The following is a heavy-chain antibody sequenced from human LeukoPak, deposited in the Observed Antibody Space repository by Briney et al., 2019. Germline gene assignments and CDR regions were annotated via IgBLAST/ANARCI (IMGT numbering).Heavy chain of an antibody. V-gene: IGHV1-69*05. CDR3: ATLVVPAAKANETPYYYYMDV. Sequence: ASMKVSCKASGGTFSSYAISWVRQAPGQGLEWMGGIIPIFGTANYAQKFQGRVTITTDESTSTAYMELSSLRSEDTAVYYCATLVVPAAKANETPYYYYMDVWGKGTTVTVSS. CDR2: IIPIFGTA. CDR1: GGTFSSYA. J-gene: IGHJ6*03. D-gene: IGHD2-2*01.